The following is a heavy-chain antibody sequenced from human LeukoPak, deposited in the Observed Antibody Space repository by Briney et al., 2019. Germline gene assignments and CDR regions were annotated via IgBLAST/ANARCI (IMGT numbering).Heavy chain of an antibody. Sequence: GASVTVSCRASGYTFTNFYIHWVRQAPGQGLDWMGVINPSGGSTTYAQNFQGRVTMTTDPSTSTVYMELSSLRSEDTAVYYCARNRWLDYLGQGTLVTVSS. J-gene: IGHJ4*02. V-gene: IGHV1-46*01. D-gene: IGHD5-24*01. CDR1: GYTFTNFY. CDR2: INPSGGST. CDR3: ARNRWLDY.